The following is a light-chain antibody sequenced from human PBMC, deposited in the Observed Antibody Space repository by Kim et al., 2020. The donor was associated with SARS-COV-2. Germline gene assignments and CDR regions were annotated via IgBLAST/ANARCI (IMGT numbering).Light chain of an antibody. V-gene: IGKV1-33*01. CDR1: QDISSY. J-gene: IGKJ2*01. CDR3: QQYDTVPFT. CDR2: DAV. Sequence: SITCRATQDISSYLNWYQQKPGKAPKLLIYDAVSLEIGVPSRFSGGGSGTDFTFTIDSLQPDDIATYYCQQYDTVPFTFGQGTKLEI.